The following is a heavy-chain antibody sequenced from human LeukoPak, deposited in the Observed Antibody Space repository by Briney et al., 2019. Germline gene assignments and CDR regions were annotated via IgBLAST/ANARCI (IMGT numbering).Heavy chain of an antibody. V-gene: IGHV4-39*07. Sequence: SETLSLTCTVFGGSISSSSYYWGWIRQPPGTGLEWIGSIYYSGSTYYNPSLKSRVTISVDTSKNQFSLKLSSVAAADTAVYYCARTTEGYCSSTSCYGFSYSYYMDVWGKGTTVTISS. D-gene: IGHD2-2*01. CDR2: IYYSGST. CDR1: GGSISSSSYY. J-gene: IGHJ6*03. CDR3: ARTTEGYCSSTSCYGFSYSYYMDV.